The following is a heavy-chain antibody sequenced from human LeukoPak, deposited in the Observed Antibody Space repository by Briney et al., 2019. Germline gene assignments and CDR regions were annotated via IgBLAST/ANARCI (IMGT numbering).Heavy chain of an antibody. CDR1: GFTFSSYG. CDR2: IPYDGSNK. CDR3: ARVGYYDSSGHYDY. J-gene: IGHJ4*02. Sequence: GGSLRLSCAASGFTFSSYGMHWVRQAPGKGLEWVAVIPYDGSNKYYADSVKGRFTISRDNSKNTLYLQMNSLRAEDTAVYYCARVGYYDSSGHYDYWGQGTLVTVSS. D-gene: IGHD3-22*01. V-gene: IGHV3-30*03.